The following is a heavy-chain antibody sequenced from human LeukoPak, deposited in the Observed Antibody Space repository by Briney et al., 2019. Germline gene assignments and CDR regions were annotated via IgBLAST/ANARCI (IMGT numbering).Heavy chain of an antibody. V-gene: IGHV3-23*01. D-gene: IGHD3-3*02. J-gene: IGHJ5*02. CDR3: AKDENHFWSGYDSNYFDP. Sequence: GGSLRLSCAASGISFSTHAMTWVRQAPGKGLEWVSGISGSGGTTNYADSVKGRFTISRDDSKNTLYLQMNSLRAEDTAVYHCAKDENHFWSGYDSNYFDPWGQGTLVTVSS. CDR2: ISGSGGTT. CDR1: GISFSTHA.